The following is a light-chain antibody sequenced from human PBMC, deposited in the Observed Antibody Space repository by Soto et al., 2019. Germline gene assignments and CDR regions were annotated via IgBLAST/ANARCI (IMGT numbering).Light chain of an antibody. J-gene: IGLJ2*01. CDR3: QSYDSSMSGTVV. CDR2: GNS. CDR1: SSNIGAGYD. Sequence: SVLTQPPSVSGAPGQRVTISCTGSSSNIGAGYDVHWYQQLPGTSPKLLIYGNSNRPSGVPDRFSGSKSGTSASLAITGLQAEDEAEYYCQSYDSSMSGTVVFGGGTKVTVL. V-gene: IGLV1-40*01.